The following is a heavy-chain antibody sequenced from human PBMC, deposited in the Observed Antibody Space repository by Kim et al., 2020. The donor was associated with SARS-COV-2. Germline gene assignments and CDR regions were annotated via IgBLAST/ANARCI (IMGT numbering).Heavy chain of an antibody. CDR3: ARLGGSGSYFDY. D-gene: IGHD3-10*01. Sequence: NYNPSLKSRVTISVDTSKNQCSLKLSSVTAADTAVYYCARLGGSGSYFDYWGQGTLVTVSS. J-gene: IGHJ4*02. V-gene: IGHV4-34*01.